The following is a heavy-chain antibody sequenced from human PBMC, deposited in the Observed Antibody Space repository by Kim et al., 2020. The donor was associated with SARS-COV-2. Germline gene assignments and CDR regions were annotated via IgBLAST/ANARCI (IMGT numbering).Heavy chain of an antibody. D-gene: IGHD1-26*01. CDR1: GDSVSSNIAA. Sequence: SQTLSLTCAISGDSVSSNIAAWNWIRQSPSRGLEWLGRTYYRSKWYNDYAVSVKSQITINPDTSKNQFSLQLNSVTPEDTAVYYCARDLGWELQRHAFDIWGQGEMVTLSP. CDR2: TYYRSKWYN. J-gene: IGHJ3*02. CDR3: ARDLGWELQRHAFDI. V-gene: IGHV6-1*01.